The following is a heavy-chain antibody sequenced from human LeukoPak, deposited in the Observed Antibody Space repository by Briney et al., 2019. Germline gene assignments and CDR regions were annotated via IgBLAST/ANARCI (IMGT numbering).Heavy chain of an antibody. D-gene: IGHD1-26*01. CDR1: GDSVSSNSAA. CDR2: TYYRSKWYN. Sequence: SQTLSLTCAISGDSVSSNSAAWNGIRQSPSRGLEWLGRTYYRSKWYNDYAVSVKSRITINPDTSKNQFSLKLSSVTAADTAVYYCAREHSPWYNGSPGAFDIWGQGTMVTVSS. CDR3: AREHSPWYNGSPGAFDI. V-gene: IGHV6-1*01. J-gene: IGHJ3*02.